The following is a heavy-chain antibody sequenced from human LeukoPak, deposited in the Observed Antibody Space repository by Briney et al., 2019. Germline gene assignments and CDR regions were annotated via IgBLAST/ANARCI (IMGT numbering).Heavy chain of an antibody. Sequence: PSETLSLTCTVSGDSISTGSYYWGWIRQPPGKVLEWIGNIYNSGSTNYNPSLKSRVTISVDTSKNQFSLKLSSLTAADTAVYYCARGNLDTAMLTFFDSWGQGTLVTVSS. J-gene: IGHJ4*02. CDR3: ARGNLDTAMLTFFDS. CDR1: GDSISTGSYY. V-gene: IGHV4-61*01. D-gene: IGHD5-18*01. CDR2: IYNSGST.